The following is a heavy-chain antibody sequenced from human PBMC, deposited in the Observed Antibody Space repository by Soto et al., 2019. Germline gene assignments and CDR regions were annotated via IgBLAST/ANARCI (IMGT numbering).Heavy chain of an antibody. Sequence: SQTLSLTCAISGDSVSSNSAAWNWIRQSPSRGLEWLGRTYYRSKWYNDYAVSVKSRITINPDTSKNQFSLQLNSVTPEDTAVYYCARFIPVFTIFGAVIPDAFDIWGQGTMVTVSS. D-gene: IGHD3-3*01. CDR2: TYYRSKWYN. V-gene: IGHV6-1*01. J-gene: IGHJ3*02. CDR3: ARFIPVFTIFGAVIPDAFDI. CDR1: GDSVSSNSAA.